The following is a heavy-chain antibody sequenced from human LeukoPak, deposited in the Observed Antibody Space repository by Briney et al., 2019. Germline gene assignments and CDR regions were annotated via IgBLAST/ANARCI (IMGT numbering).Heavy chain of an antibody. Sequence: SETLSLTCTVSGGSISSRYWSWIRQPPGKGLEWIGYIYYSGSTNYNPSLKSRVTISVDTSKNQFSLKLSSVTAADTAVYYCARDIAAAGTWFDPWGQGTLVTVSS. J-gene: IGHJ5*02. CDR2: IYYSGST. CDR1: GGSISSRY. V-gene: IGHV4-59*11. D-gene: IGHD6-13*01. CDR3: ARDIAAAGTWFDP.